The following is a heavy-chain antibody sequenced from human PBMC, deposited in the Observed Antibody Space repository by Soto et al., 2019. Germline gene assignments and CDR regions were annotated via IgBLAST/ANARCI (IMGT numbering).Heavy chain of an antibody. CDR2: IKSKADGETT. CDR3: AGDVPYSVSGELDY. V-gene: IGHV3-15*05. Sequence: EVQLVESGGGLVRPGESLRLSCATSGFAFSSAWMSWVRQAPGKGLEWVGRIKSKADGETTDYAAPVKGRFTVSRDDSXNVLYMQMTSLIIEDTAVYYCAGDVPYSVSGELDYWGQGTLVTVSS. J-gene: IGHJ4*02. D-gene: IGHD3-10*01. CDR1: GFAFSSAW.